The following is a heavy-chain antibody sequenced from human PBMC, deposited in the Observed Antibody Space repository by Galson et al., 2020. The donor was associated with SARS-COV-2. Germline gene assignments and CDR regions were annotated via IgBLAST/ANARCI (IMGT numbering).Heavy chain of an antibody. V-gene: IGHV4-39*01. Sequence: SETLSLTCTVSDGSISSSAYYWGWIRQPPGKGLEWIANIYYTGSSYYTPSLRGRATISVDTTKNQFSLKLASVTAADTAVYFCARRTSGEGSTSNTWFDPWGQGILVTVSS. CDR2: IYYTGSS. CDR3: ARRTSGEGSTSNTWFDP. J-gene: IGHJ5*02. D-gene: IGHD3-10*01. CDR1: DGSISSSAYY.